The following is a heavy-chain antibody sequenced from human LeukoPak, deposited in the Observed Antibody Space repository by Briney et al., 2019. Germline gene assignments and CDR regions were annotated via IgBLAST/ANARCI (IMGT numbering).Heavy chain of an antibody. J-gene: IGHJ6*02. Sequence: GGSLRLSCAASGSTFSSYGMHWVRQAPGKGLEWVAVISYDGSNKYYADSVKGRFTISRDNSKNTLYLQMNSLRAEDTAVYYCAKDYGGNSYGMDVWGQGTTVTVSS. CDR1: GSTFSSYG. CDR3: AKDYGGNSYGMDV. V-gene: IGHV3-30*18. D-gene: IGHD4-23*01. CDR2: ISYDGSNK.